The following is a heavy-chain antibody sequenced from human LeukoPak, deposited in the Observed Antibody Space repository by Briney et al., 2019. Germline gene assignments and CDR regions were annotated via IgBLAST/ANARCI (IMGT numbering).Heavy chain of an antibody. CDR1: GFTFSSYA. CDR2: ISGSGGST. CDR3: AKASFGYSGYDPLDFDY. J-gene: IGHJ4*02. Sequence: PGGSLRLSCAASGFTFSSYAMSWVRQPPGKGLEWVSAISGSGGSTYYADSVKGRFTISRDNSKNTLYLQMNSLRAEDTAVYYCAKASFGYSGYDPLDFDYWGQGTLITVSS. V-gene: IGHV3-23*01. D-gene: IGHD5-12*01.